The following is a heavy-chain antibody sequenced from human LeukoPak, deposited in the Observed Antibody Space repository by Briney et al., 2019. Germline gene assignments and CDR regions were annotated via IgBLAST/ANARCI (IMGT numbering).Heavy chain of an antibody. CDR2: ISYDGSNK. CDR3: ARDFKGRRPYYYGSGSYLVPLDY. J-gene: IGHJ4*02. CDR1: GFTFSSYA. Sequence: GRSLRLSCAASGFTFSSYAMHWVRQAPGKGLEWVAVISYDGSNKYYAGSVKGRFTISRDNSKNTLYLQMNSLRAEDTAVYYCARDFKGRRPYYYGSGSYLVPLDYWGQGTVVTVSS. D-gene: IGHD3-10*01. V-gene: IGHV3-30-3*01.